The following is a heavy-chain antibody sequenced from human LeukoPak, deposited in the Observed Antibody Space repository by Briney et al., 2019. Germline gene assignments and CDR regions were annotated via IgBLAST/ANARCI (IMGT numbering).Heavy chain of an antibody. V-gene: IGHV4-30-2*01. CDR3: ARGGMITFGGVIVDDYFDY. J-gene: IGHJ4*02. Sequence: SQTLSLTCAVSGGSISSGGYSWSWIRQPPGKGLEWIGYIYHSGSTYYNPSLKSRVTISVDRSKNQFSLKLSSVTAADTAVYYCARGGMITFGGVIVDDYFDYWGQGTLVTVSS. D-gene: IGHD3-16*02. CDR1: GGSISSGGYS. CDR2: IYHSGST.